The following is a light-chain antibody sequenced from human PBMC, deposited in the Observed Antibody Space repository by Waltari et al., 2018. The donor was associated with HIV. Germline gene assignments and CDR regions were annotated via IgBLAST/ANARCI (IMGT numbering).Light chain of an antibody. J-gene: IGKJ2*01. CDR2: DAS. CDR1: QSINTF. CDR3: QQYNDWPPMYT. Sequence: EIVLTQSPATLSVSPGETAILSCRASQSINTFLAWYQQKPGQRPRLLIHDASIRATGIPARFRGSGFGTEFTLTITSLQSEDFAVYYCQQYNDWPPMYTFGQGTKLEIK. V-gene: IGKV3-15*01.